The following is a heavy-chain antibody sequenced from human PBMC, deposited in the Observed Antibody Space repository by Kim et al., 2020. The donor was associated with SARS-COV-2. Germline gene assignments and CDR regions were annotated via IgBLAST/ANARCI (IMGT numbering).Heavy chain of an antibody. Sequence: GGSLRLSCVTSGFSFSNYNMNWVRQSPERGLEWVASISSRGSYIYYADSLKGRFTVSRDNADNSLHLQMDAMTVEDTAVYYCARDGPRTTFGGLIGSTTPEYYFDYWGQGAQVTVSS. V-gene: IGHV3-21*06. CDR2: ISSRGSYI. CDR3: ARDGPRTTFGGLIGSTTPEYYFDY. CDR1: GFSFSNYN. D-gene: IGHD3-16*01. J-gene: IGHJ4*02.